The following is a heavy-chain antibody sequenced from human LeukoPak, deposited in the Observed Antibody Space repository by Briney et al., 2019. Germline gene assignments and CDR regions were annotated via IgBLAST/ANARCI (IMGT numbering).Heavy chain of an antibody. D-gene: IGHD2-2*01. CDR1: GGSISSYY. CDR2: IYYSGST. V-gene: IGHV4-59*01. CDR3: AREGLLSSGYYFDY. Sequence: PSETLSLTCTVSGGSISSYYWSWIRQPPGKGLEWIGYIYYSGSTNYDPSLKSRVTISVDTSKNQFSLKLSSVTAADTAVYYCAREGLLSSGYYFDYWGQGTLVTVSS. J-gene: IGHJ4*02.